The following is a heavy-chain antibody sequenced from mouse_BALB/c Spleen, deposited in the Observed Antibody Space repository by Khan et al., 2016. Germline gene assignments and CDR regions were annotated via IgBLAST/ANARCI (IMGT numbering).Heavy chain of an antibody. CDR2: IDPANGNT. V-gene: IGHV14-3*02. CDR1: GFNIKDTY. D-gene: IGHD2-3*01. CDR3: ARPFYDGYYDFAY. Sequence: EVQLQESGAELAKPGASVKLSCTASGFNIKDTYIHWVKQRPEQGLEWIGRIDPANGNTKYDPKFQGKATLTAAPSSNTAYLQLRRLTSEDTAVYYLARPFYDGYYDFAYWGQGTLVTVSA. J-gene: IGHJ3*01.